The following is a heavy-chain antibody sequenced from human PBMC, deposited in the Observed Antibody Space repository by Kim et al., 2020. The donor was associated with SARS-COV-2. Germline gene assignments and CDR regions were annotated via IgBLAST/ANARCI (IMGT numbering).Heavy chain of an antibody. CDR3: TRDDFWSGYYIY. CDR2: IRSKAYGGTT. D-gene: IGHD3-3*01. Sequence: GGSLRLSCTASGFTFGDYAMSWVRQAPGKGLEWVGFIRSKAYGGTTEYAASVKGRFTISRDDSKSIAYLQMNSLKTEDTAVYYCTRDDFWSGYYIYWGQGTLVTVSS. V-gene: IGHV3-49*04. CDR1: GFTFGDYA. J-gene: IGHJ4*02.